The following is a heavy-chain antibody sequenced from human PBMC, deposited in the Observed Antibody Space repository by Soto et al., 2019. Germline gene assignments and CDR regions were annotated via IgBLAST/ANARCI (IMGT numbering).Heavy chain of an antibody. CDR2: INPKGGGI. D-gene: IGHD3-10*01. J-gene: IGHJ4*02. V-gene: IGHV1-2*02. Sequence: ASVKVSCKASGYSFTGYYIHWVRQAPGQGLEWMGWINPKGGGINYAQKFQGRVTMTSDTSFSTAYMELSSLRSDDTAMYFCAGTQTGDYWGQGTLVTVSS. CDR1: GYSFTGYY. CDR3: AGTQTGDY.